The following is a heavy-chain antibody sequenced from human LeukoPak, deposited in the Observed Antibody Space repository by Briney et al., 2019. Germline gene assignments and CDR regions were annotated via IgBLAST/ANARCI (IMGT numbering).Heavy chain of an antibody. Sequence: SETLSLTCAVYGGSFSGYYWSWIRQSPGKGLEWIGEINHSGSTNYNPSLKSRVTISVDTSKNQFSLKLSSVTAADTAVYYCARVADYYESSGYYDYWGQGTLVTVSS. J-gene: IGHJ4*02. V-gene: IGHV4-34*01. CDR3: ARVADYYESSGYYDY. CDR1: GGSFSGYY. CDR2: INHSGST. D-gene: IGHD3-22*01.